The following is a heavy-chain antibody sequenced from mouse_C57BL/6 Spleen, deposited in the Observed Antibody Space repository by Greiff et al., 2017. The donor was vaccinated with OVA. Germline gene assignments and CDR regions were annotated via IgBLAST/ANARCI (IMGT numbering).Heavy chain of an antibody. V-gene: IGHV1-54*01. J-gene: IGHJ4*01. CDR1: GYAFTNYF. CDR3: AREGSSYYYDMDD. CDR2: INPGSGGT. Sequence: VHLVESGAELVRPGTSVKVSCKASGYAFTNYFIEWVKQRPGQGLEWIGVINPGSGGTNYNGKFKGKATLTADKSSSTAYLQLSSLTSEDAAVFFCAREGSSYYYDMDDWGKGTSVTVSS. D-gene: IGHD1-1*01.